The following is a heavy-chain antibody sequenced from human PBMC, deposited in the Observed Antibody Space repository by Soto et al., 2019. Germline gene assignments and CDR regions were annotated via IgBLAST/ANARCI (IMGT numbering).Heavy chain of an antibody. V-gene: IGHV3-7*03. CDR3: AGGHDLVVPNGRRDNVYYYRMDV. Sequence: EVQLVESGGGLVQPGESLTLSCAASGFTFTNYWMNWVRQAPGKGLEWVANIQEHGNQKNYVDSVKGRFTISRDNAGNLLYLQMNSLRTEDTAVYFCAGGHDLVVPNGRRDNVYYYRMDVWGQGTTVTVSS. J-gene: IGHJ6*02. D-gene: IGHD2-2*01. CDR2: IQEHGNQK. CDR1: GFTFTNYW.